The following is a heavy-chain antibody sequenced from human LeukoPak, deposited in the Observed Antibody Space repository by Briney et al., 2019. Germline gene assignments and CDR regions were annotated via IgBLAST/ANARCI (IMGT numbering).Heavy chain of an antibody. D-gene: IGHD3-22*01. Sequence: PSETLSLTCTVSGGSISSGSYYWSWLRQPAGKGLEWIGRIYTSGSTNYNPSLKSRVTISVDTSKNQFSLKLSSVTAADTAVYYCARDPGYYDTSGYPAYFDYWGQGTLVTVSS. V-gene: IGHV4-61*02. J-gene: IGHJ4*02. CDR1: GGSISSGSYY. CDR3: ARDPGYYDTSGYPAYFDY. CDR2: IYTSGST.